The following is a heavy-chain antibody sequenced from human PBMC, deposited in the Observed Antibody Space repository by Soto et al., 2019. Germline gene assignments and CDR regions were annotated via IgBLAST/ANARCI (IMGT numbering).Heavy chain of an antibody. V-gene: IGHV4-39*01. J-gene: IGHJ5*01. CDR3: ALPKGYTYDRGWFDY. D-gene: IGHD5-18*01. CDR1: GGSISSSSYY. Sequence: PSETLSLTCTVSGGSISSSSYYWGWIRQPPGKGLEWIGSMSYRGITYYNPSLRSRVTISVDTSKNQFSLKLRSVTAADTAVYYCALPKGYTYDRGWFDYWGQGTLVTVSS. CDR2: MSYRGIT.